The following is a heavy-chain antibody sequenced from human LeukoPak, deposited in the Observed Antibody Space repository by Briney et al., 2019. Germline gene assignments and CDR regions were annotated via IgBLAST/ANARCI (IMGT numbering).Heavy chain of an antibody. V-gene: IGHV3-21*01. J-gene: IGHJ3*02. CDR2: ISSSSSYI. CDR3: ARNLGTLATGGVALDI. CDR1: GFTFSSYS. Sequence: GGSLRLSCAASGFTFSSYSMNWVRQAPGKGLEWVSSISSSSSYIYYADSVKGRFTISRDNAKNSLYLQMNSLRVEDTAMYYCARNLGTLATGGVALDIWGQGTMVTVAS. D-gene: IGHD1-14*01.